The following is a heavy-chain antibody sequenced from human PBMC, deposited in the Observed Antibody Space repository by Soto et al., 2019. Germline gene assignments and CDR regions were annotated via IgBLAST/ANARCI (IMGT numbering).Heavy chain of an antibody. Sequence: PSETLSLTCTVSGASISSYYWSWIRQPPGKGLEWIGYIYYSGSTNYNPSLKSRVTISVDTSKNQFSLKLSSVTAADTAVYYCARHSLGNWFDPWGQGTLVTVSS. CDR1: GASISSYY. V-gene: IGHV4-59*08. D-gene: IGHD3-16*01. CDR2: IYYSGST. CDR3: ARHSLGNWFDP. J-gene: IGHJ5*02.